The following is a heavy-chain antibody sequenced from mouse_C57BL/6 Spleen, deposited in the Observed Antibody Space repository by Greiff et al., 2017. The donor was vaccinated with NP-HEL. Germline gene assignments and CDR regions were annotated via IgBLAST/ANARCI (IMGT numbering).Heavy chain of an antibody. Sequence: QVQLKQSGPELVKPGASVKISCKASGYSFTSYYIHWVKQRPGQGLEWIGWIYPGSGNTKYNEKFKGKATLTADTSSSTAYMQLSSLTSEDSAVYYCARTYYNGSSYDWFAYWGQGTLVTVSA. D-gene: IGHD1-1*01. CDR1: GYSFTSYY. CDR2: IYPGSGNT. V-gene: IGHV1-66*01. CDR3: ARTYYNGSSYDWFAY. J-gene: IGHJ3*01.